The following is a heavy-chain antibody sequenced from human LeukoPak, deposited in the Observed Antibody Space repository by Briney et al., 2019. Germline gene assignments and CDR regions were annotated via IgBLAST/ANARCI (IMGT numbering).Heavy chain of an antibody. Sequence: ASVKVSCTASGYTFTSYGISWVRQAPGQGLKWMGWINPNSGGTNYAQKFQGRVTMTRDTSISTAYMELSRLRSDDTAVYYCARVYSYDSTYHFDYWGQGTLVTVSS. V-gene: IGHV1-2*02. D-gene: IGHD3-22*01. J-gene: IGHJ4*02. CDR3: ARVYSYDSTYHFDY. CDR2: INPNSGGT. CDR1: GYTFTSYG.